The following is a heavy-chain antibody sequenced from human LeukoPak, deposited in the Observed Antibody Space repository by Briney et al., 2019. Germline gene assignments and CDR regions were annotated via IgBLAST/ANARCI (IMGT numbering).Heavy chain of an antibody. J-gene: IGHJ3*02. CDR1: GFTFSSYA. CDR3: AKDVLWYNHRPKDAFDI. V-gene: IGHV3-23*01. Sequence: GGSLRLSCAASGFTFSSYAMSWVRQAPGKGLEWVSAISGSGGSTYYADSVKGRFTISRDNSKNTLYLQMNSLRAEDTAVYYCAKDVLWYNHRPKDAFDIWGQGTMVTVSS. CDR2: ISGSGGST. D-gene: IGHD1-1*01.